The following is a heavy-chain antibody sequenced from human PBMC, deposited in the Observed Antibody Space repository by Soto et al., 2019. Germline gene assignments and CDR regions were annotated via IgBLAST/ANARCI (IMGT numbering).Heavy chain of an antibody. V-gene: IGHV1-18*01. CDR3: ARSIFTPTYYYYGMDV. D-gene: IGHD3-9*01. CDR1: GYTFTSYG. Sequence: ASVKVSCTASGYTFTSYGISWVRQAPGQGLEWMGWISAYNGNTNYAQKLQGRVTMTTDTSTSTAYMELRSLRSDDTAVYYCARSIFTPTYYYYGMDVWGQGTTVTVSS. J-gene: IGHJ6*02. CDR2: ISAYNGNT.